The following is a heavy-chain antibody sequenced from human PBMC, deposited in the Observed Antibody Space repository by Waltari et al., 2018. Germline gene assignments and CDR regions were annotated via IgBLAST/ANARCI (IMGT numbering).Heavy chain of an antibody. Sequence: EVHLVESGGGLVHPGDSVRLSCAASGVIFRNNYMSWVRQPPGKGLEWVSVIYRGGETYYADSVKGRFTISRDNSKNTLDLQMNNVRAEDTAVYYCTSDHGLSWPLDWGQGTMVTVSS. CDR2: IYRGGET. J-gene: IGHJ4*02. CDR3: TSDHGLSWPLD. D-gene: IGHD6-13*01. V-gene: IGHV3-53*01. CDR1: GVIFRNNY.